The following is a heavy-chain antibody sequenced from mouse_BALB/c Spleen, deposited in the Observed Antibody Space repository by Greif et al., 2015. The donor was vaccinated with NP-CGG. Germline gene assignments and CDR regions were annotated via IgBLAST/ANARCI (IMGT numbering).Heavy chain of an antibody. Sequence: EVQLQQSGAELVKPGASVKLSCTASGFNIKDTYMHWVKQRPEQGLEWIGRIDPANGNTKYDPKFQGKATITADTSSNTAYQQLSSLTSEDTAVYYCARWDWYFDVWGAGTTVTVSS. CDR2: IDPANGNT. V-gene: IGHV14-3*02. J-gene: IGHJ1*01. CDR3: ARWDWYFDV. CDR1: GFNIKDTY.